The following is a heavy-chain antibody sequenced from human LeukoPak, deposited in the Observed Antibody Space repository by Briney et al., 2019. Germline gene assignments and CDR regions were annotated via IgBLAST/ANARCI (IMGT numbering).Heavy chain of an antibody. D-gene: IGHD6-13*01. Sequence: PGGSLRLSCAASGFTFSHYTMNWARQAPGKGLEWVSDISSSSRTISYADSVKGRFTISRDNAKNSLYLQMNSLRDEDTAVYYCAREKWGAAAGTDYWGQGTLVTASS. CDR2: ISSSSRTI. J-gene: IGHJ4*02. CDR3: AREKWGAAAGTDY. CDR1: GFTFSHYT. V-gene: IGHV3-48*02.